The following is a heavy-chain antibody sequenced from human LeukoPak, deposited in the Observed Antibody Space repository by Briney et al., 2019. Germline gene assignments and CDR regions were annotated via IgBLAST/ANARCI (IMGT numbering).Heavy chain of an antibody. J-gene: IGHJ6*02. CDR3: ARVGATAANGMDV. V-gene: IGHV1-2*04. D-gene: IGHD2-2*01. CDR2: INPNSGGT. CDR1: GYTFTGYY. Sequence: SVKVSCKASGYTFTGYYMHWVRQAPGQGLEWMGWINPNSGGTNYAQKFQGWVTMTRDTSISTAYMELSRLRSDDTAVYYCARVGATAANGMDVWGQGTTVTVSS.